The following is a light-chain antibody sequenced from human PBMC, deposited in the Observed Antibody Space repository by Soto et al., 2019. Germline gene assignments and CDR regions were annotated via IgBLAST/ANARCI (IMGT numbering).Light chain of an antibody. CDR1: SSDVGGYVY. CDR3: TSYASSSTQV. J-gene: IGLJ1*01. V-gene: IGLV2-14*03. CDR2: EVS. Sequence: QSALTQPASVSGSPGQSITISCTGTSSDVGGYVYVSWYQQHPGTAPRLIIYEVSNRPSGISNRFSVSKSGDTASLTISGLQAEDEADYYCTSYASSSTQVFGTGTKLTVL.